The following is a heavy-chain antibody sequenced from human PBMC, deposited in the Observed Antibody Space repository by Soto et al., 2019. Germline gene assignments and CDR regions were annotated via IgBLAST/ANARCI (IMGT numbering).Heavy chain of an antibody. J-gene: IGHJ4*02. V-gene: IGHV1-18*01. CDR2: ISAYNGNT. CDR1: GYTFTSYG. D-gene: IGHD3-3*01. CDR3: ARDSRGIFWSGYYLSDAFDY. Sequence: GALVKVSCKASGYTFTSYGISWVRQAPGQGLEWMGWISAYNGNTNYVQKLQGRVTMTTDTSTSTAYMELRSLRSDDTAVYYCARDSRGIFWSGYYLSDAFDYWGQGTLVTVSS.